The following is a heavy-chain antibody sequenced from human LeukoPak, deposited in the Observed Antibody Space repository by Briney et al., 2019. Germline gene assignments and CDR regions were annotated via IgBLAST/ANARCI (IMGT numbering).Heavy chain of an antibody. CDR1: GDSISTSSYY. CDR3: ARHKDYYYSYMDV. V-gene: IGHV4-39*01. CDR2: IYYSGST. J-gene: IGHJ6*03. Sequence: PSETLSLTCSVSGDSISTSSYYWGWIRQPPGKGLEWIGTIYYSGSTYFNPSLTSRVTISVDTSKNQFSLKLSPVTAADTAVYYCARHKDYYYSYMDVWGKGTTVTISS.